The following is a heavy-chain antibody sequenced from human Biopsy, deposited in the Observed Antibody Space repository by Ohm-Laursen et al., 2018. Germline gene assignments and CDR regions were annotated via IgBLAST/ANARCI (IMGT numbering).Heavy chain of an antibody. CDR1: GASVSSGSYD. Sequence: SHTLSLTCTVSGASVSSGSYDWSWIRQPPGKGLEWIGNIYNDVSTKYNPSLRSRVTISADKSTNQFSLKLRSVTAADTAVYYCARGYAGLYEAFDFWGQGTVVTVAS. J-gene: IGHJ3*01. CDR2: IYNDVST. V-gene: IGHV4-61*01. CDR3: ARGYAGLYEAFDF. D-gene: IGHD5-18*01.